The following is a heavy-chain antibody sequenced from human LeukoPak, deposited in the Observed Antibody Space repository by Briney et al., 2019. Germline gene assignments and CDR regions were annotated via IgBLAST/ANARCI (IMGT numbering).Heavy chain of an antibody. CDR2: INPNSGDT. V-gene: IGHV1-2*02. J-gene: IGHJ4*02. Sequence: ASVKVSCKASVYTFTGDYLHWVRQAPGQGPEWMGWINPNSGDTNYAQKFQGRVTITRDTSIRTAYMELSRLRSDDTAVYYCAIQGGYSYGSRPRELHYYFDYWGRGTLVTVSS. CDR1: VYTFTGDY. D-gene: IGHD5-18*01. CDR3: AIQGGYSYGSRPRELHYYFDY.